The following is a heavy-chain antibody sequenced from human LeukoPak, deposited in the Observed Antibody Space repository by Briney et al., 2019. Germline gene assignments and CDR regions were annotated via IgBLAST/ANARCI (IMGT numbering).Heavy chain of an antibody. Sequence: PSETLSLTCAVSGYSISSGYYWGWIRQPPGKGLEWIGSIYYSGSTYYNPSLKSRVTISVDTSKNQFSLKLSSVTAADTAVYYCASPPSIAAAGGDYWGQGTLVTVSS. J-gene: IGHJ4*02. CDR2: IYYSGST. CDR3: ASPPSIAAAGGDY. D-gene: IGHD6-13*01. V-gene: IGHV4-38-2*01. CDR1: GYSISSGYY.